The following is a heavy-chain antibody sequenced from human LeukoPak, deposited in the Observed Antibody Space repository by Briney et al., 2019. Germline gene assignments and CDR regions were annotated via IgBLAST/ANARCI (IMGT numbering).Heavy chain of an antibody. V-gene: IGHV3-23*01. D-gene: IGHD3-10*01. CDR2: LSDSGGST. CDR1: GFTFNSCG. Sequence: GGTLRLSCAASGFTFNSCGMSWVRQAPGKGLEWVSALSDSGGSTFYADSVKGRFTISRDNSKNTLYLQINRLRAEDTAVYYCAKGGAVSSKSITMIRGTRRYYYYMDVWGKGTTVTISS. CDR3: AKGGAVSSKSITMIRGTRRYYYYMDV. J-gene: IGHJ6*03.